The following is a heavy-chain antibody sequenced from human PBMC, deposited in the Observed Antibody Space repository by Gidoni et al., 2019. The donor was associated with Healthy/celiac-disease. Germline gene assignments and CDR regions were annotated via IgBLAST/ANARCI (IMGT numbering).Heavy chain of an antibody. J-gene: IGHJ6*03. CDR1: GFTFSSYA. V-gene: IGHV3-23*01. Sequence: EVQLLESGGGLVQPGGSLRLSCAASGFTFSSYAMSWVRQAPGKGLEWVSAISGSGGSTYYADSVKGRFTISRDNSKNTLYLQMNSQRAEDTAVYYCAKGEKDIVVQNYYYYMDVWGKGTTVTVSS. CDR2: ISGSGGST. D-gene: IGHD2-15*01. CDR3: AKGEKDIVVQNYYYYMDV.